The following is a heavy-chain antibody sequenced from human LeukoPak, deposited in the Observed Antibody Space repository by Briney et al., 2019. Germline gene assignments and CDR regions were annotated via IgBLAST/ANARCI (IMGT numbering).Heavy chain of an antibody. V-gene: IGHV1-69*13. D-gene: IGHD2-2*01. J-gene: IGHJ4*02. CDR3: ARVASGYCSSTSCYDY. CDR2: ILPIFGTA. CDR1: AGTLSSYA. Sequence: SVKPSCKPSAGTLSSYAISWVRQAPGQGLEWMGGILPIFGTANYAQKFQGRVTTTADESTSTAYMEVSSLRSEDTAVYCCARVASGYCSSTSCYDYWGEGALVTVSS.